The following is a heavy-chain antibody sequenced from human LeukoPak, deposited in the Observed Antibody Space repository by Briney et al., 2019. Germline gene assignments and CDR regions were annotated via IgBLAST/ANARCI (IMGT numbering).Heavy chain of an antibody. CDR1: GFTFDDYA. Sequence: PGGSLRLSCAASGFTFDDYAMHWVRQAPGKGLEWVSGISWNSGSIGYADSVKGRFTISRDNAKNSLYLQMNSLRADDMALYYCAKAGSSGYYFDAFDIWGQGTMVTVSS. J-gene: IGHJ3*02. V-gene: IGHV3-9*03. CDR2: ISWNSGSI. D-gene: IGHD3-22*01. CDR3: AKAGSSGYYFDAFDI.